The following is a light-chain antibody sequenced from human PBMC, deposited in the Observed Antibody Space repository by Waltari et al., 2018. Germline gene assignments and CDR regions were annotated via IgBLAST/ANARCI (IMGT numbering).Light chain of an antibody. J-gene: IGKJ1*01. CDR3: QNHERLPAT. V-gene: IGKV3-20*01. Sequence: LTQSPGTLSVSPGERATLSCRASQNIGTYLVWYQQKPDQAPRLLMYAASRRATGIPDRFSGSGSGTDFSLTITRLEPEDFAVYYCQNHERLPATFGQGTKVEIK. CDR1: QNIGTY. CDR2: AAS.